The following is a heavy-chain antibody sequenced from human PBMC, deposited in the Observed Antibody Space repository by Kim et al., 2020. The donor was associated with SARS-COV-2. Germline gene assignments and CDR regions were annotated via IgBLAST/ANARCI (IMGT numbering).Heavy chain of an antibody. CDR1: GFTFSSYS. Sequence: GGSLRLSCAASGFTFSSYSMNWVRQAPGKGLEWVSYISSSSSTIYYADSVKGRFTISRDNAKNSLYLQMNSLRDEDTAVYYCARYRRGWELLGGAQYYYYYYMDVWGKGTTVTVSS. CDR2: ISSSSSTI. J-gene: IGHJ6*03. V-gene: IGHV3-48*02. D-gene: IGHD1-26*01. CDR3: ARYRRGWELLGGAQYYYYYYMDV.